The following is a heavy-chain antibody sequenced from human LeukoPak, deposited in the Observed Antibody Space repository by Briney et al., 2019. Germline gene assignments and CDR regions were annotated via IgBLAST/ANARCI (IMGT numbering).Heavy chain of an antibody. Sequence: PGGSLRLSCAASGFTFDDYGMSWVRQAPGKGLEWVANIKQDGSEKYYVDSVKGRFTISRDNAKNSLYLQMNSLRAEDTAVYYCARDSLYCSGGSCYPSFDYWGQGTLVTVSS. D-gene: IGHD2-15*01. CDR2: IKQDGSEK. CDR1: GFTFDDYG. J-gene: IGHJ4*02. V-gene: IGHV3-7*01. CDR3: ARDSLYCSGGSCYPSFDY.